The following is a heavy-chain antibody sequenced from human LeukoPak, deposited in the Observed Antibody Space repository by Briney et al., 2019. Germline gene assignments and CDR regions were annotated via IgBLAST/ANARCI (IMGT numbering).Heavy chain of an antibody. CDR1: GGSISSYY. CDR3: ARDQSPIAVAAPFDY. J-gene: IGHJ4*02. CDR2: IYYSGST. Sequence: SETLSLTCTVSGGSISSYYWSWIRQPPGKGLEWIGYIYYSGSTNYNPSLKSRVTISVDTSKNQFSLKLRSVTAADTAVYYCARDQSPIAVAAPFDYWGQGTLVTVSS. V-gene: IGHV4-59*01. D-gene: IGHD6-19*01.